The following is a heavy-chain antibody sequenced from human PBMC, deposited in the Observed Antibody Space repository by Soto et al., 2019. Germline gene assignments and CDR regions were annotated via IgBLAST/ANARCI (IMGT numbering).Heavy chain of an antibody. Sequence: VQLVQSGAEVKKPGASVKVSCKASGYTFTSYAMHWVRQAPGQRLEWMGWINAGNGNTKYSQKFQGRVTITSDTSSSTAYMELSNLRSEDTAVYDCARGIVVVVAATHGLRFYPWGQGTLVTVSS. J-gene: IGHJ5*02. D-gene: IGHD2-15*01. CDR2: INAGNGNT. V-gene: IGHV1-3*01. CDR1: GYTFTSYA. CDR3: ARGIVVVVAATHGLRFYP.